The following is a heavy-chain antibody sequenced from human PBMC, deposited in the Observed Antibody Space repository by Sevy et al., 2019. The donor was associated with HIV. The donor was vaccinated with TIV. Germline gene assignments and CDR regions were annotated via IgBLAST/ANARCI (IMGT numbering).Heavy chain of an antibody. D-gene: IGHD6-19*01. J-gene: IGHJ6*02. CDR3: AKDTGSSGYDHYGLDV. CDR1: GFTFSNYG. Sequence: GESLKISCVASGFTFSNYGTHWVRPAPGKGLEWVAITSYNEGGENYADSVKGRFNISRDNTKNTVYLQMYRLTTEDTGVYYCAKDTGSSGYDHYGLDVWGQGTTVTVSS. CDR2: TSYNEGGE. V-gene: IGHV3-30*18.